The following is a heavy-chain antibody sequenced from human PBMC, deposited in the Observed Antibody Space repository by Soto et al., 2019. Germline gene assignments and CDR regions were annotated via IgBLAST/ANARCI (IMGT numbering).Heavy chain of an antibody. CDR3: ARVRGSSFHFDY. D-gene: IGHD6-6*01. J-gene: IGHJ4*02. CDR2: IYYSGST. CDR1: GGSISSGGYY. Sequence: SETLSLTCTVSGGSISSGGYYWSWIRQHPGKGLEWIGYIYYSGSTYYNPSLKSRVTISVDTSKNQFSLKLSSVTAADTAVYYCARVRGSSFHFDYWGQGTLVTVSS. V-gene: IGHV4-31*03.